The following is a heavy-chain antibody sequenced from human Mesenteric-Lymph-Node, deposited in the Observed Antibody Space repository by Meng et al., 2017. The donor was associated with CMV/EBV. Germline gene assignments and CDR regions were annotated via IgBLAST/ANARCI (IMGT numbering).Heavy chain of an antibody. CDR3: ARDRDSCDLFDY. J-gene: IGHJ4*02. Sequence: GASNVSSGSCWSWRHQHPGKGREWIEYINNSEGTYLNPTLKSRISISVSTSKIQFTRKMSAVTAADTAVYYCARDRDSCDLFDYWGQGTLVTVSS. CDR2: INNSEGT. CDR1: GASNVSSGSC. D-gene: IGHD2-15*01. V-gene: IGHV4-31*02.